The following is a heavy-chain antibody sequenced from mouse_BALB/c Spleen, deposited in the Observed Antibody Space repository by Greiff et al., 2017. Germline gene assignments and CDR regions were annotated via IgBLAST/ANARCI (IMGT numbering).Heavy chain of an antibody. CDR3: AKIYYGNYVLAY. CDR1: GYSITSDYA. D-gene: IGHD2-1*01. CDR2: ISYSGST. Sequence: VQLKESGPGLVKPSQSLSLTCTVTGYSITSDYAWNWIRQFPGNKLEWMGYISYSGSTSYNPSLKSRISITRDTSKNQFFLQLNSVTTEDTATYYCAKIYYGNYVLAYWGQGTLVTVSA. J-gene: IGHJ3*01. V-gene: IGHV3-2*02.